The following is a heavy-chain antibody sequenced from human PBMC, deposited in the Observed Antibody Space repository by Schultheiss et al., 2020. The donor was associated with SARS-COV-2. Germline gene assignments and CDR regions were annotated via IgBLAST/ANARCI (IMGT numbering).Heavy chain of an antibody. V-gene: IGHV4-59*08. CDR2: IYYSGST. Sequence: SQTLSLTCTVSGGSISSYYWSWIRQHPGKGLEWIGYIYYSGSTYYNPSLKSRVTISVDTSKNQFSLKLSSVTAADTAVYYCATQGWYDFWSGYYTYYYYGMDVWGQGTTVTVSS. J-gene: IGHJ6*02. D-gene: IGHD3-3*01. CDR1: GGSISSYY. CDR3: ATQGWYDFWSGYYTYYYYGMDV.